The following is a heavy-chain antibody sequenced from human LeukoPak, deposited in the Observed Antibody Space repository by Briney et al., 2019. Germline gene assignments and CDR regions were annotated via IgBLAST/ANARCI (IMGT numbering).Heavy chain of an antibody. V-gene: IGHV1-18*01. D-gene: IGHD4-11*01. Sequence: GASVKVSCKASGYTFTSYGISWVRQAPGQGLEWVGWISGYNGDTNYAQKVQGRVTMTTDTSTSTAYMELRSLRSDDTAGYYCARGQTTTVTTGFYYMDVWGKGTTVTVS. CDR1: GYTFTSYG. CDR2: ISGYNGDT. J-gene: IGHJ6*03. CDR3: ARGQTTTVTTGFYYMDV.